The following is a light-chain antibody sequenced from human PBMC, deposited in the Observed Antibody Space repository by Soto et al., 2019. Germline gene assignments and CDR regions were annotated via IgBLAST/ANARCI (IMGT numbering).Light chain of an antibody. CDR2: AAS. V-gene: IGKV1D-12*01. Sequence: DIQMTQSPSSVSASVADRVTITCRASQAISTWLAWYQQKPGKAPKLLIYAASNLQTGVPSRFSGSGSGTDFTLTISSLQPEDFATYYCQQANSFPRTFGQGTKVEIK. CDR3: QQANSFPRT. J-gene: IGKJ1*01. CDR1: QAISTW.